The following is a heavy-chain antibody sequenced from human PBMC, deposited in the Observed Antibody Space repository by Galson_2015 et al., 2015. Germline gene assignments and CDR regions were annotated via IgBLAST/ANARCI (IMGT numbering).Heavy chain of an antibody. Sequence: CAISGDSVSSKSAIWNWIRQSPSRGLEWLGRTYYRSKWYTDYALSVKSRITINPDTSKNQFSLQLNSVTPADTAMYFCARVGGGFDYWGQGTLVTVSS. V-gene: IGHV6-1*01. CDR1: GDSVSSKSAI. CDR3: ARVGGGFDY. J-gene: IGHJ4*02. CDR2: TYYRSKWYT.